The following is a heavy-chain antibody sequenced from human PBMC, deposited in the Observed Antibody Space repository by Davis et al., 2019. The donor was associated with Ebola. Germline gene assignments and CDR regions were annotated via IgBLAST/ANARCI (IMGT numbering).Heavy chain of an antibody. CDR1: GGSINSDNYY. CDR2: IYYSGST. V-gene: IGHV4-39*02. Sequence: GSLRLSCTVSGGSINSDNYYWGWIRQPPGKGLEWIGSIYYSGSTYYNPSLKSRVTISVDTSKNHFSLKLNSVTASDTALYYCAREESSSGGYFDYWGPGTLVSVSS. D-gene: IGHD6-6*01. J-gene: IGHJ4*02. CDR3: AREESSSGGYFDY.